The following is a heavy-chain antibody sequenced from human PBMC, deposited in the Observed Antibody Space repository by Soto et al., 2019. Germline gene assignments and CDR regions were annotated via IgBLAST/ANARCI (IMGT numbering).Heavy chain of an antibody. CDR3: ARNGGQRYGQAWFDT. D-gene: IGHD3-10*01. V-gene: IGHV5-51*01. J-gene: IGHJ5*02. CDR1: GYSFTSYW. Sequence: ESLKISCKGSGYSFTSYWIGWVRQMSGKGLEWMGIIYPGDSDTRYSPSFQGQVTISADKSISTAYLQWSSLKASDTAMYYCARNGGQRYGQAWFDTWGQGTLVTVSS. CDR2: IYPGDSDT.